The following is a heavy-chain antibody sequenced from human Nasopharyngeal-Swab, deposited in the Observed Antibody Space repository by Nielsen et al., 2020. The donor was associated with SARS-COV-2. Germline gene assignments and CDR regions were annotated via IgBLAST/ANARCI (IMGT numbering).Heavy chain of an antibody. CDR2: IIPIFGTA. CDR3: ARDPRSFNSGNNTSRWWFDP. J-gene: IGHJ5*02. D-gene: IGHD1-26*01. Sequence: ASVKVSCTASGGTFSSYAISWVRQAPGQGLEWMGGIIPIFGTANYAQKFQGRVTITADESTSTAYMELSSLRSEDTAVYYCARDPRSFNSGNNTSRWWFDPWGQGTLVTVSS. CDR1: GGTFSSYA. V-gene: IGHV1-69*13.